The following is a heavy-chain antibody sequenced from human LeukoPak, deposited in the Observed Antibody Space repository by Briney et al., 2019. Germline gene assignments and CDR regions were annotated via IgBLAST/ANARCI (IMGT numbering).Heavy chain of an antibody. CDR3: SLLWFGELLSHFDY. CDR2: ISGSGGST. J-gene: IGHJ4*02. Sequence: GGSLRLSCAASGFTFDDYGMHWVRQAPGKGLEWVSAISGSGGSTYYADSVKGRFTISRDNSKNTLYLQMNSLRAEDTAVYYCSLLWFGELLSHFDYWGQGTLVTVSS. V-gene: IGHV3-23*01. D-gene: IGHD3-10*01. CDR1: GFTFDDYG.